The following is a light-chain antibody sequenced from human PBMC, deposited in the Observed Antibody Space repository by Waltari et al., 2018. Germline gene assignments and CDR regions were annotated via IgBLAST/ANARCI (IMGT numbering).Light chain of an antibody. CDR1: QTINSNH. V-gene: IGKV3-20*01. J-gene: IGKJ1*01. Sequence: EIVLTQSPGTMSLSPGDRAILSCRASQTINSNHLAWYQQKPGQAPRLLIHGASSRAIGIPDRFFGSGSGTDFTLTISRLEPEDSGVYYCQQYSASTGTFGQGTKVEIE. CDR3: QQYSASTGT. CDR2: GAS.